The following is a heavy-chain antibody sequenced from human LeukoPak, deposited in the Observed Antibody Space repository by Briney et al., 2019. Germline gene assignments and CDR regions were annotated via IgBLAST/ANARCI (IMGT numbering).Heavy chain of an antibody. CDR3: ARLAYCGGDCYIRDY. CDR1: LGTFSSYA. CDR2: IFPIFGTA. D-gene: IGHD2-21*02. Sequence: GASVKVSRKAPLGTFSSYAISWVPPAPRQGLEWMGGIFPIFGTANYAQKCQCRVTITADESTSTAYMELSSLRSEDTAVYYCARLAYCGGDCYIRDYWGQGTLVTVSS. V-gene: IGHV1-69*13. J-gene: IGHJ4*02.